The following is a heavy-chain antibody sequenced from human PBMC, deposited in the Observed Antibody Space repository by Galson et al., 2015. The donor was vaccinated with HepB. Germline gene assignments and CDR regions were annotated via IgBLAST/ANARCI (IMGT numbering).Heavy chain of an antibody. Sequence: SLRLSCAASGFTFSRHGMHWVRQAPGNGLEWVALIWYDGSNQYYGDSVKGRFTISRDNAKNTLYLQMNSLRVEDTAVYYCAREDPTVAVAVLDYWGQGTLVAVSS. CDR2: IWYDGSNQ. CDR3: AREDPTVAVAVLDY. V-gene: IGHV3-33*01. CDR1: GFTFSRHG. D-gene: IGHD2-2*01. J-gene: IGHJ4*02.